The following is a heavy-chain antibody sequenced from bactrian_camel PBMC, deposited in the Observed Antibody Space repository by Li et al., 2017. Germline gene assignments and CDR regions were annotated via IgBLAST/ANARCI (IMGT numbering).Heavy chain of an antibody. V-gene: IGHV3-2*01. CDR2: IYTGGGST. J-gene: IGHJ4*01. D-gene: IGHD1*01. Sequence: VQLVESGGGLVQPGGSLRLSCAASGFTFSTYYMSWVRQAPGKGLEWVSSIYTGGGSTYYADSVKGRFTISRDNAKNTVYLQMDSLKSEDTALYYCATSGMDWVLGFAHWGQGTQVTVS. CDR1: GFTFSTYY. CDR3: ATSGMDWVLGFAH.